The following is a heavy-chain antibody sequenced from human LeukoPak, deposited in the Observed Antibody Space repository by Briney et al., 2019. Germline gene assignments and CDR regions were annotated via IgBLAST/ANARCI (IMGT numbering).Heavy chain of an antibody. D-gene: IGHD3-3*01. Sequence: SGTLSLTCTVSGGSISSSSYYWGWIRQPPGKGLEWIGSIYYSGSTYYNPSLKSRVTISVDTSKNQFSLKLSSVTAADTAVYYCARVPVYDFWSGYSHNWFDPWGQGTLVTVSS. J-gene: IGHJ5*02. CDR3: ARVPVYDFWSGYSHNWFDP. CDR2: IYYSGST. CDR1: GGSISSSSYY. V-gene: IGHV4-39*01.